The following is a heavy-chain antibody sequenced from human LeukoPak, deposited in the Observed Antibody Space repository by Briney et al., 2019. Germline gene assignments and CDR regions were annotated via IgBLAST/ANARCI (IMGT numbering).Heavy chain of an antibody. D-gene: IGHD2-8*02. J-gene: IGHJ4*02. CDR1: GFTFSTYA. Sequence: GGSLRLSCAASGFTFSTYAMSWVRQIPGKGLEWASAISGSDDGTYYADSVRGRFTISRDNSKSTLSLQMNSLRAEDTAIYYCATYRQVLLPFESWGQGTLVTVSS. CDR3: ATYRQVLLPFES. V-gene: IGHV3-23*01. CDR2: ISGSDDGT.